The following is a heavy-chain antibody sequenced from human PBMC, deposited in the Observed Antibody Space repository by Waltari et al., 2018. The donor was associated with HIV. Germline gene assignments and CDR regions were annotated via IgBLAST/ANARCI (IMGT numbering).Heavy chain of an antibody. CDR1: GYTFTGYY. J-gene: IGHJ4*02. V-gene: IGHV1-2*02. CDR3: ATALYSSSSAGSIDY. D-gene: IGHD6-6*01. Sequence: QVQLVQSGAEVKKPGASVKVSCKASGYTFTGYYMHWVRQAPGQGLEWMGWINPNSGGTNYAQKFQGRVTMTRDTSISTAYMELSRLRSDDMAVYYCATALYSSSSAGSIDYWGQGTLVTVSS. CDR2: INPNSGGT.